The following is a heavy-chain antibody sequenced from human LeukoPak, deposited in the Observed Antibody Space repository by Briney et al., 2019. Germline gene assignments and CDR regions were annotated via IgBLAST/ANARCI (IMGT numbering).Heavy chain of an antibody. D-gene: IGHD2-2*01. J-gene: IGHJ4*02. Sequence: PGGSLRLSCTASGFTFGDYAMSWVRQAPGKGLGWVGFIRSKAYGGTTEYAASVKGRFTISRDDSKSIAYLQMNSLKIEDTAVYYCTTLYCSSTSCSIWGQGTLVTVSS. CDR3: TTLYCSSTSCSI. CDR2: IRSKAYGGTT. CDR1: GFTFGDYA. V-gene: IGHV3-49*04.